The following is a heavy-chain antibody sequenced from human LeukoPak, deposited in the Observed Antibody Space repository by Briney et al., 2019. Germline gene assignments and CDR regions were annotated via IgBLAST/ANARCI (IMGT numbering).Heavy chain of an antibody. V-gene: IGHV4-34*01. CDR3: ARGVKQWLVAGYFDY. CDR2: INHSGST. J-gene: IGHJ4*02. CDR1: GGSFSGYY. Sequence: SETLSLTCAVYGGSFSGYYWSWIRQPPGKGLEWIGEINHSGSTNYNPSLKSRVTIPVDTSKNQFSLKLSSVTAADTAVYYCARGVKQWLVAGYFDYWGQGTLVTVSS. D-gene: IGHD6-19*01.